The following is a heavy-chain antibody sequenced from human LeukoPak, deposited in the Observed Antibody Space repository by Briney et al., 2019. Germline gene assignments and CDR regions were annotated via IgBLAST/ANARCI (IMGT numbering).Heavy chain of an antibody. V-gene: IGHV3-48*03. CDR3: ARDSAMIEMLFDY. D-gene: IGHD5-18*01. J-gene: IGHJ4*02. Sequence: GGSLRLSCAASGFTFSSYEMNWVRQAPGKGLEWVSYISSSGSTIYYADSVKGRFTISRDNAKNSLYLQMNSLRAEDTAAYYCARDSAMIEMLFDYWGQGTLVTVSS. CDR1: GFTFSSYE. CDR2: ISSSGSTI.